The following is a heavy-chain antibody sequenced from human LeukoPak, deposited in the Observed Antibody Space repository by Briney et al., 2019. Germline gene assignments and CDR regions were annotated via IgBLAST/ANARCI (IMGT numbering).Heavy chain of an antibody. J-gene: IGHJ5*02. Sequence: PGRSLRLSCAASGFTFSSYGMHWVRQAPGKGLEWVAFIRYDGSNKYYADSVKGRFTISRDNSKNTLYLQMNSLRAEDTAVYYCARGNWGLSGWYGAKGWFDPWGQGTLVTVSS. V-gene: IGHV3-30*02. CDR3: ARGNWGLSGWYGAKGWFDP. CDR2: IRYDGSNK. CDR1: GFTFSSYG. D-gene: IGHD6-19*01.